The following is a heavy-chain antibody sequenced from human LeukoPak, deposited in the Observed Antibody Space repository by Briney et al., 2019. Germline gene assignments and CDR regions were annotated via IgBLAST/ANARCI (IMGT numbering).Heavy chain of an antibody. CDR2: ISSNGGST. J-gene: IGHJ4*01. Sequence: PGGSLRLSCAASGFTFSSYAMHWVRQAPGKGLEYVSAISSNGGSTYYANSVKGRFTISRDNSKNTLYLQMNSLRPEDTALYYCSTGPRSLPYWGPGTLVTVSS. V-gene: IGHV3-64*01. D-gene: IGHD4-23*01. CDR1: GFTFSSYA. CDR3: STGPRSLPY.